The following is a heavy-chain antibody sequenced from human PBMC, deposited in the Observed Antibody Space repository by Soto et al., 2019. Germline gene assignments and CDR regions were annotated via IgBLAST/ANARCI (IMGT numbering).Heavy chain of an antibody. CDR1: GFTFSDHY. Sequence: GGSLRLSCAASGFTFSDHYMDWVRQAPGKGLEWVGRTRNKANSYTTEYAASVKGRFTISRDDSKNSLYLQMNSLKTEDTAVYYCAREERIMITFGGVIDMYYFDYWGQGTLVTVSS. D-gene: IGHD3-16*02. J-gene: IGHJ4*02. V-gene: IGHV3-72*01. CDR3: AREERIMITFGGVIDMYYFDY. CDR2: TRNKANSYTT.